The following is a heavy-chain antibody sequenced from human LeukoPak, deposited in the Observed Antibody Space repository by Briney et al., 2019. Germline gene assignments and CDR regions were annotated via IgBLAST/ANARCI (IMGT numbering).Heavy chain of an antibody. CDR2: ISSSSSYI. Sequence: GGSLRLSCAASGFTFSSYSMNWVRQAPGKGLEWVSSISSSSSYIYYADSVKGRFTISRDNAKNSLYLQMNSLRAEDTAVYYCARDDRAGAAARHDYWGQGTLVTVSS. V-gene: IGHV3-21*01. CDR1: GFTFSSYS. J-gene: IGHJ4*02. CDR3: ARDDRAGAAARHDY. D-gene: IGHD6-6*01.